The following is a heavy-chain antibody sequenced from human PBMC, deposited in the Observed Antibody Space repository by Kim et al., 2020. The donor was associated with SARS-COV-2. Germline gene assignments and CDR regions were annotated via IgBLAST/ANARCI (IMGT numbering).Heavy chain of an antibody. J-gene: IGHJ3*02. CDR2: IYYSGST. V-gene: IGHV4-31*03. CDR3: ARVTVDEWFGEVVAFDI. CDR1: GGSISSGGYY. D-gene: IGHD3-10*01. Sequence: SETLSLTCTVSGGSISSGGYYWSWIRQHPGKGLEWIGYIYYSGSTYYNPSLKSRVTISVDTSKNQFSLKLSSVTAADTAVYYCARVTVDEWFGEVVAFDIWGQGTMVTVSS.